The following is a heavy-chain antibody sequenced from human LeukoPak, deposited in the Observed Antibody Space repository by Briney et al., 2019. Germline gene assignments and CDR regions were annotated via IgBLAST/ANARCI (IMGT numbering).Heavy chain of an antibody. CDR2: ISGRADST. J-gene: IGHJ4*02. Sequence: PGGSLRLSCAASGFTFSFSRMTWVRQGPGKGLEWASTISGRADSTFYADSVKGRFTISRDNSKNTVYLQMNNLRDEDTAVYYCAKDSERYGVLEYWGQGTLVSVSA. V-gene: IGHV3-23*01. CDR1: GFTFSFSR. CDR3: AKDSERYGVLEY. D-gene: IGHD4-17*01.